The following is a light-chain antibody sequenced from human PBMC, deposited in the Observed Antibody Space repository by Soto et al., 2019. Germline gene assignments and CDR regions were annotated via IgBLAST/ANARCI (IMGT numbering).Light chain of an antibody. CDR2: EVS. CDR3: NSYADNNLI. J-gene: IGLJ2*01. CDR1: SGDVDNYNY. V-gene: IGLV2-8*01. Sequence: QSALTQPPSASGSPGQSVTISCTGTSGDVDNYNYVSWYQQHPGKAPKLIIYEVSRRPSGVPDRFSGSKSGNTASLTVSGLQAEDEADYYCNSYADNNLIFGGGTKLTVL.